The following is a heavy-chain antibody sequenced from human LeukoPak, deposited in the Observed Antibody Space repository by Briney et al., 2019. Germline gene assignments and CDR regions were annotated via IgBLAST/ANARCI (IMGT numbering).Heavy chain of an antibody. Sequence: GGSLRLSCAASGFTFSSYAMSWVRQAPGKGLEWVSAISSSSSYIYYADSVKGRFTISRDNAKNSLYLQMNSLRAEDTAVYYCAREGGTTVVTENWFDPWGQGTLVTVSS. D-gene: IGHD4-23*01. V-gene: IGHV3-21*01. CDR1: GFTFSSYA. CDR3: AREGGTTVVTENWFDP. CDR2: ISSSSSYI. J-gene: IGHJ5*02.